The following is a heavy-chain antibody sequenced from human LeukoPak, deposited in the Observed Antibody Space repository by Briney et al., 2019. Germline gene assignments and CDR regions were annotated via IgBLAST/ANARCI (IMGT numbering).Heavy chain of an antibody. D-gene: IGHD6-19*01. CDR1: GYTFTSYG. CDR3: AGHQTGYSSGWCYDY. J-gene: IGHJ4*02. Sequence: ASVKVSCKASGYTFTSYGISWVRQAPGQGLEWMGWISAYNGNTNYAQKLQGRVTMTTDTSTSTAYMELRSLRSDDTAVYYCAGHQTGYSSGWCYDYWGQGTLVTVSS. CDR2: ISAYNGNT. V-gene: IGHV1-18*04.